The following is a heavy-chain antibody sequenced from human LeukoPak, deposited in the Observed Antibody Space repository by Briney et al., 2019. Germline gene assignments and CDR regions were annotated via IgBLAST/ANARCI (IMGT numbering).Heavy chain of an antibody. CDR3: ANAGIVVVNTPRN. CDR2: ISGSGGST. CDR1: GFTFSSYW. V-gene: IGHV3-23*01. D-gene: IGHD3-22*01. Sequence: TGGSLRLSCAASGFTFSSYWMHWVRQAPGKGLEWVSAISGSGGSTYYADSVKGRFTISRDNSKNTLYLQMNGLRAEDTAVYYCANAGIVVVNTPRNWGQGTLVTVSS. J-gene: IGHJ4*02.